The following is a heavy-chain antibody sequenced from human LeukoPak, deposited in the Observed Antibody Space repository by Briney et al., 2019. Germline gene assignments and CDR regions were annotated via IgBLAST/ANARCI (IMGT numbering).Heavy chain of an antibody. Sequence: GGSLRLSCAASGFTFTKYAMNWVRQAPGKGLEWVAVIWNDGSNKYYADSVKGRFTMSRDNSKNTLYLQMNSLRAEDTAVYYCAKDYDNSGYYFDYWGQGTLVVVSP. D-gene: IGHD3-22*01. V-gene: IGHV3-33*06. J-gene: IGHJ4*02. CDR2: IWNDGSNK. CDR1: GFTFTKYA. CDR3: AKDYDNSGYYFDY.